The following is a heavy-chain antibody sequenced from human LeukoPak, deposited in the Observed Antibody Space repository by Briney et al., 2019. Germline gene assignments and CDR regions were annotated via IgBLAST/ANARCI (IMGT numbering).Heavy chain of an antibody. V-gene: IGHV4-59*08. CDR1: GGSISSYY. D-gene: IGHD2-15*01. J-gene: IGHJ5*02. CDR3: ARHPWASQDCSGGSCYPHNWFDP. Sequence: PSETLSLTCTVSGGSISSYYWSWIRQPPGKGLEWIGYINCSGSTNYNPSLKSRVTISVDTSKNQFSLKLSSVTAADTAVYYCARHPWASQDCSGGSCYPHNWFDPWGQGTLVTVSS. CDR2: INCSGST.